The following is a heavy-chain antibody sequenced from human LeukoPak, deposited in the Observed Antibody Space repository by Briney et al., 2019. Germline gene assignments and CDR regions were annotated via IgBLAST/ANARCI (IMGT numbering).Heavy chain of an antibody. Sequence: SVKVSCKASGYTFTGYYIHWVRQAPGQGLEWMGGIIPIFGTANYAQKFQGRVTITADESTSTAYMELSSLRSEDTAVYYCARPRTSGARSAKFDYWGQGTLVTVSS. V-gene: IGHV1-69*13. D-gene: IGHD1-26*01. CDR1: GYTFTGYY. CDR3: ARPRTSGARSAKFDY. CDR2: IIPIFGTA. J-gene: IGHJ4*02.